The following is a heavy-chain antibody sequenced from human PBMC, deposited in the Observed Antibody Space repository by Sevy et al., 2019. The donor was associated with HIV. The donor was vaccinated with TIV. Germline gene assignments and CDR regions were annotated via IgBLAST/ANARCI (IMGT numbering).Heavy chain of an antibody. CDR2: IYYTGTT. Sequence: SETLSLTCTVSGGSMSSYFWSWIREPPGKGLEWIGDIYYTGTTNYNPSLKSRLTMSLDTYKNRFSLRLTAVTAADTAVYYCARDSVLSPRVFDAWGQGTLVTVSS. V-gene: IGHV4-59*01. D-gene: IGHD3-10*01. CDR1: GGSMSSYF. CDR3: ARDSVLSPRVFDA. J-gene: IGHJ4*02.